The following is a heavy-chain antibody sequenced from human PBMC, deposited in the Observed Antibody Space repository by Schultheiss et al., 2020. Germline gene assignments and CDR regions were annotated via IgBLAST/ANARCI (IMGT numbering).Heavy chain of an antibody. CDR2: IRSKANSYAT. V-gene: IGHV3-73*01. J-gene: IGHJ4*02. Sequence: WGSVRLSCAASGFTFSSYWMSWVRQAPGKGLEWVGRIRSKANSYATAYAASVKGRFTISRDNSKNTLYLQMSSLRAEDTAMYYCARVGYSSGWYRNWGKGTLVTVSS. CDR3: ARVGYSSGWYRN. CDR1: GFTFSSYW. D-gene: IGHD6-19*01.